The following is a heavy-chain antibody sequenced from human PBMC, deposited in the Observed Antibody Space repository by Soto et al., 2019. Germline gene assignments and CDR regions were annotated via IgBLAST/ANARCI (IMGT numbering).Heavy chain of an antibody. Sequence: SVKVSCNASEYTFTCYYMHWVRQAPGQGLEWMGWINFNSGGTNYAKKFQGSVTMTRDTSMSTAYMELSSLRSDDMAVYYCARGRTTGVDYWGQGTLVTVSS. D-gene: IGHD3-10*01. CDR3: ARGRTTGVDY. CDR2: INFNSGGT. CDR1: EYTFTCYY. J-gene: IGHJ4*02. V-gene: IGHV1-2*02.